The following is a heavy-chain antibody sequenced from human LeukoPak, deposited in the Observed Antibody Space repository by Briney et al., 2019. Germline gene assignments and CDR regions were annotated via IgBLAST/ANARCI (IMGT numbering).Heavy chain of an antibody. V-gene: IGHV3-21*01. D-gene: IGHD4-17*01. CDR1: GFTFSSYS. Sequence: GGSLRFSCAASGFTFSSYSMNWVRQAPGKGLEWVSSISSSSSYIFYADSVKGRFTISRDNAKNSLYLQMNSLRAEDTAVYYCARDRGDRFDYWGQGTLVTVSS. CDR2: ISSSSSYI. J-gene: IGHJ4*02. CDR3: ARDRGDRFDY.